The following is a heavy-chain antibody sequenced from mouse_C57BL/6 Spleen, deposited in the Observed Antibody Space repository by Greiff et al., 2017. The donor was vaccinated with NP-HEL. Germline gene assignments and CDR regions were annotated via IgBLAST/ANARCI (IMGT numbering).Heavy chain of an antibody. CDR1: GYAFSSYW. J-gene: IGHJ4*01. Sequence: VQLQQSGAELVKPGASVKISCKASGYAFSSYWMNWVKQRPGKGLEWIGQIYPGDGDTNYNGQFKGKATLTADKSSSTAYMQLSSLTSEDAAVYFCARGMVTTGGYAMDYWGQGTSVTVSS. CDR2: IYPGDGDT. D-gene: IGHD2-2*01. V-gene: IGHV1-80*01. CDR3: ARGMVTTGGYAMDY.